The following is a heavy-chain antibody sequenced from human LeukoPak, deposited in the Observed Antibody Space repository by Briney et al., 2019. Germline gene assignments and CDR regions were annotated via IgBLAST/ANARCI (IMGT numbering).Heavy chain of an antibody. CDR2: IYPGDSDT. CDR3: ARLYYYDSSPDSPFDY. Sequence: GEPLKISCKGSGYRFTSYWIGWVRPMPGKGLEWMGIIYPGDSDTRYSPSFQGQVTISADKSISTAYLQWSSLKASDTAMYYCARLYYYDSSPDSPFDYWGQGTLVTVSS. CDR1: GYRFTSYW. D-gene: IGHD3-22*01. J-gene: IGHJ4*02. V-gene: IGHV5-51*01.